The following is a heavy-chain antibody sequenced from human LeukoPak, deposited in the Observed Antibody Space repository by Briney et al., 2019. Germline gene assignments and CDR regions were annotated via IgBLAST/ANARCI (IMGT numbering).Heavy chain of an antibody. CDR3: ATDLG. J-gene: IGHJ4*02. D-gene: IGHD4-17*01. CDR2: VDHDGSGT. V-gene: IGHV3-74*01. CDR1: GFTFTDYW. Sequence: GGSLRLSCAASGFTFTDYWMHWVRQAPGKGLVWVSRVDHDGSGTAYADSVTGRFTISRDNAKNTVYLQMSSLRADDTAVYYCATDLGWGQGTLVTVSS.